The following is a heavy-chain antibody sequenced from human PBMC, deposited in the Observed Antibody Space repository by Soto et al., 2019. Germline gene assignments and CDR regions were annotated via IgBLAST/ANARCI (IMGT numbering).Heavy chain of an antibody. V-gene: IGHV1-46*01. Sequence: QVHLVQSGAEVKKPGASVKVACRASGLIFINYYIHRVRQAPGRGLEWIGIINHNGGSSNYAQKFRGRVTMARDTSTSTVYMDLSSLRSDDTAVYYCARDLAAADYWGQGTLVTVSS. CDR2: INHNGGSS. D-gene: IGHD6-13*01. CDR3: ARDLAAADY. J-gene: IGHJ4*02. CDR1: GLIFINYY.